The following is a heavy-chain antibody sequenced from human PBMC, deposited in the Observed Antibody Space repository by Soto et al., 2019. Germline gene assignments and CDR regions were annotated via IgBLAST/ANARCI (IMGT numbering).Heavy chain of an antibody. D-gene: IGHD3-10*01. CDR1: GGSISSGGYY. CDR2: IYYSGST. J-gene: IGHJ4*02. V-gene: IGHV4-31*03. CDR3: AREMVRGVMTRGLDY. Sequence: QVQLQESGPGLVKPSQTLSLTCTVSGGSISSGGYYWSWIRQHPGKGLEWIGYIYYSGSTYYNPSLKTRVTISVDTSKNQFALKLSSVTAADTAVYYCAREMVRGVMTRGLDYWGQGTLVTVSS.